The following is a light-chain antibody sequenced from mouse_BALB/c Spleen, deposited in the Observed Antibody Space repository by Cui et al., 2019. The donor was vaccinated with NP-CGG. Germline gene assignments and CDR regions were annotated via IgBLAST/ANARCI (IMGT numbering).Light chain of an antibody. CDR3: ALWYSNHWV. Sequence: ALVTPESPLTTSPGETVTLTCRSSIGAVTTSNYANWVQEKPDHLFTGLIGGTNNRAPGIPARFSGSLIGDKAALTITGAQTEDEAIYFCALWYSNHWVFDGGTKLTVL. J-gene: IGLJ1*01. V-gene: IGLV1*01. CDR2: GTN. CDR1: IGAVTTSNY.